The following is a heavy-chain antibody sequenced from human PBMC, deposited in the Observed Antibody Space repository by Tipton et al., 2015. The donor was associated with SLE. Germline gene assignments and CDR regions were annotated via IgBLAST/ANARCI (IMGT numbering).Heavy chain of an antibody. CDR1: GGSISSYY. D-gene: IGHD2-15*01. Sequence: TLSLTCTVSGGSISSYYWSWIRQPAGKGLEWIGRIYTSGSTNYNPSLKSRVTISVDTSKNQFSLKLSSVTAADTAVYYCARETNYCSGGSCVDAFDIWGQGTMVTVSS. CDR2: IYTSGST. J-gene: IGHJ3*02. CDR3: ARETNYCSGGSCVDAFDI. V-gene: IGHV4-4*07.